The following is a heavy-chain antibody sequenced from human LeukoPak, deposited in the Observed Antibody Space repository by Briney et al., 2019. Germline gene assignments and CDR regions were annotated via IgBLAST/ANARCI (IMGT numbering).Heavy chain of an antibody. V-gene: IGHV4-61*02. D-gene: IGHD6-13*01. Sequence: SQTLSLTCTVSGGSISSGSYYWSWIRQPAGKGLEWIGRIYTSGSTNYNPSLKSRVTISVDTSKNQFSLKLSSVTAADTAVYYCARDLTLRIAAAGTSWWFDPWGQGTLVTVSS. CDR3: ARDLTLRIAAAGTSWWFDP. CDR1: GGSISSGSYY. CDR2: IYTSGST. J-gene: IGHJ5*02.